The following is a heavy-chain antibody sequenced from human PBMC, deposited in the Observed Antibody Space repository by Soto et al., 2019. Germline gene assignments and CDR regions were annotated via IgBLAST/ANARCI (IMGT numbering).Heavy chain of an antibody. CDR1: GFAFSQYG. J-gene: IGHJ4*02. V-gene: IGHV3-23*01. D-gene: IGHD6-19*01. CDR3: AKDVESGWYEAFDY. CDR2: IRSFDYRT. Sequence: GGSLRLSCTASGFAFSQYGMSWVRQAPGKGLEWVSSIRSFDYRTNYADSVKGRFTISRDNSKSTLYLQMKSLRAEDTAVYYCAKDVESGWYEAFDYWGPGTLVTVSS.